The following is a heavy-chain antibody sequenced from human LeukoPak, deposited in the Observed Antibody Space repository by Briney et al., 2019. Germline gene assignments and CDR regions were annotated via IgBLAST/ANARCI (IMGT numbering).Heavy chain of an antibody. CDR1: GFIFDDYA. D-gene: IGHD2-15*01. Sequence: PGGSLRLSCAASGFIFDDYAMHWVRQAPGKGLEWVSGISYNGDTTGYADSVKGRFIISRDNAKNSLYLQMNSLRAEDTAVYYCAREALGGNTDYWGQGTLVTVSS. CDR3: AREALGGNTDY. V-gene: IGHV3-9*01. J-gene: IGHJ4*02. CDR2: ISYNGDTT.